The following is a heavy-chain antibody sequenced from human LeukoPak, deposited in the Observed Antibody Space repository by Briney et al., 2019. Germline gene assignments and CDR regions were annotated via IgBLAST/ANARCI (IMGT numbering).Heavy chain of an antibody. D-gene: IGHD1-26*01. Sequence: PGGSLRFSCVASGVTLSNYAMSWARQAPGKGLEWVSGISSSGSGGNTYYADSVKGRFTISRDSSRNTLFLHMNTLRAEDTAIYAKDRTVGASYWYFDLWGRGTLVTVSS. J-gene: IGHJ2*01. CDR1: GVTLSNYA. CDR2: ISSSGSGGNT. CDR3: DRTVGASYWYFDL. V-gene: IGHV3-23*01.